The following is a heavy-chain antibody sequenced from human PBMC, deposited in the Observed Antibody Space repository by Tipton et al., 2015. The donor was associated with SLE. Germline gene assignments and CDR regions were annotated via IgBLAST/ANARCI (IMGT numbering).Heavy chain of an antibody. D-gene: IGHD3-10*01. CDR2: INHSGST. V-gene: IGHV4-34*01. CDR3: ARGGFGELLFDY. Sequence: TLSLTCAVYGGSFSGYYWSWTRQPPGKGLEWIGEINHSGSTNYNPSLKSRVTISVDTSKNQFSLKLSSVTAADTAVYYCARGGFGELLFDYWGQGTLVTVSS. J-gene: IGHJ4*02. CDR1: GGSFSGYY.